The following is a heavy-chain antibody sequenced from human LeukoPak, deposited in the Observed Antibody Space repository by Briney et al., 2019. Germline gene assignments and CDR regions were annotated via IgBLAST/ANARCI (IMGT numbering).Heavy chain of an antibody. CDR1: GFTFSSYA. CDR3: AKGPESYYDFWSGYFS. J-gene: IGHJ5*02. V-gene: IGHV3-23*01. Sequence: PGGSLRLSCAASGFTFSSYAMSWVRQAPGKGLEWVSAISGSGGSTYYADSVKGRFTISRDNSKNTLYLQMNSLRAEDTAVYYCAKGPESYYDFWSGYFSWGQGTLVTVSS. D-gene: IGHD3-3*01. CDR2: ISGSGGST.